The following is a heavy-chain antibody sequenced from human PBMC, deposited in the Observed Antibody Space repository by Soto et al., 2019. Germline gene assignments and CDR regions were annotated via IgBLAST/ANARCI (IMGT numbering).Heavy chain of an antibody. CDR3: ARTDCYEIEY. CDR1: GYSFVSYW. CDR2: IYPGDSDT. J-gene: IGHJ4*02. Sequence: GAEVKKSGESLKISCKGSGYSFVSYWIGWVRQMPGKGLEWMGIIYPGDSDTRYSPSFQGQVTISADKSITTVYLQWSSLKASDTAMFYCARTDCYEIEYWGQGTLVTVSS. V-gene: IGHV5-51*01. D-gene: IGHD2-21*01.